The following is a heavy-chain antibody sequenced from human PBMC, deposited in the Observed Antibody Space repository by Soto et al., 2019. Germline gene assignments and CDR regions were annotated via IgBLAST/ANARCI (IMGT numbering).Heavy chain of an antibody. CDR2: IYYSGST. CDR1: GGSISSSSYY. V-gene: IGHV4-39*01. D-gene: IGHD5-12*01. Sequence: QLQLQESGPGLVKPSETLSLTCTVSGGSISSSSYYWGWIRQPPGKGLEWIGSIYYSGSTYYNPSLKSRVTISVATSKNQFSLKLSSVTAADTAVYYCATRDFVDIVATDAFDIWGQGTMVTVSS. J-gene: IGHJ3*02. CDR3: ATRDFVDIVATDAFDI.